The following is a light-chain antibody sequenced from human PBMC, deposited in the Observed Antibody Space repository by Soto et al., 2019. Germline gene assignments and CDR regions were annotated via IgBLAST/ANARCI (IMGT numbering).Light chain of an antibody. CDR3: AAWDDSLSGWV. CDR2: SNN. CDR1: SSNIGSNY. J-gene: IGLJ3*02. V-gene: IGLV1-47*02. Sequence: QSVLPQPPSASGTPGQRVTISCSGSSSNIGSNYVYWYQQLPGTAPKVLIYSNNQRPSGVPDRFSSSKSDTSASLAISGLRSEDEADYYCAAWDDSLSGWVFGGGTKLTVL.